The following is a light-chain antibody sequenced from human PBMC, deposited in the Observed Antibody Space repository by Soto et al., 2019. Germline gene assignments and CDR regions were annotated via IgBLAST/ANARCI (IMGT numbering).Light chain of an antibody. V-gene: IGKV1-5*03. CDR1: QSISNW. CDR2: DAS. Sequence: DIQLTQSPSTLSASVGDRVTITCRASQSISNWVVWYQQKPGKAPKFLIYDASTLESGVPSRFSGSGYGTEFTLTLSSVQPEDFATYYWQQYNSYSIHFGGGTNV. J-gene: IGKJ4*01. CDR3: QQYNSYSIH.